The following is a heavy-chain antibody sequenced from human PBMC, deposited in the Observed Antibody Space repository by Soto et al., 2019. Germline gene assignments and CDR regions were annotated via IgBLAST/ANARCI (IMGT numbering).Heavy chain of an antibody. CDR1: GGSISSSNW. Sequence: QVQLQESGPGLVKPSGTLSLTCAVSGGSISSSNWWSWVRQPPGKGLEWIGEIYHSGSTNYNPSLKSXXTXSXDKSKNQFSLKLSSVTAADTAVYYCARGIWLQFFDYWGQGTLVTVSS. J-gene: IGHJ4*02. D-gene: IGHD5-12*01. CDR2: IYHSGST. CDR3: ARGIWLQFFDY. V-gene: IGHV4-4*02.